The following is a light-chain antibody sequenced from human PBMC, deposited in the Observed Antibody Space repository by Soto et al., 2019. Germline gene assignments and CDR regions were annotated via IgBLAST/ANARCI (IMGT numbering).Light chain of an antibody. J-gene: IGKJ2*01. CDR1: QSISNSY. CDR2: GIS. Sequence: EIVMTQSPATLSVSPGERATLSCRASQSISNSYLAWYQQKPGQAPRLVIHGISTRATGVPDRFSGGGSGTDFSLTISRLEPEDFAVYYCQQYDSSPYTFGQGTKVDIK. CDR3: QQYDSSPYT. V-gene: IGKV3-20*01.